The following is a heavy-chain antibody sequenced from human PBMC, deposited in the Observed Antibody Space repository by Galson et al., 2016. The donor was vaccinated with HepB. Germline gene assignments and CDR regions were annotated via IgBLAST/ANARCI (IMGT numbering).Heavy chain of an antibody. CDR3: ARALKGAGMIT. Sequence: SVKVSCKASGYNFTTYYIHWVRQAPGQGPEWMGIINPGGGFTTYAQEFQDRVTMTRDTSTSTVYMDLSSLRSEDTAIYYCARALKGAGMITWGQGTLVAVSS. V-gene: IGHV1-46*01. CDR1: GYNFTTYY. D-gene: IGHD3-16*01. J-gene: IGHJ5*02. CDR2: INPGGGFT.